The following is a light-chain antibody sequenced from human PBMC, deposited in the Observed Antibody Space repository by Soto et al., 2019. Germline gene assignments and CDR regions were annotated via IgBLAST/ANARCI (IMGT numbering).Light chain of an antibody. CDR2: KAS. CDR1: QSVDRW. Sequence: DIQMTQSPSTLPASVGDRVTITCRASQSVDRWLAWYQQKPGKAPYLLIYKASTLQNGVPSRFSGRGYGTEFTLIISSLQPYDFATYYCQQYHSYWTFGQGTKVDI. J-gene: IGKJ1*01. V-gene: IGKV1-5*03. CDR3: QQYHSYWT.